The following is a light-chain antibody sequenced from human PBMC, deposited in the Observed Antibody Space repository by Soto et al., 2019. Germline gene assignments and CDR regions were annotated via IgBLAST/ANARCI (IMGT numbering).Light chain of an antibody. CDR3: QPFHNLPPSYT. CDR1: QDISNY. V-gene: IGKV1-33*01. Sequence: DIQMTQSPSSLSASVGDRVAITCQASQDISNYLNWYQQKPGQAPKLLIYDASSLQRGVPSRFSGSGSGTDFTFTISSLQPEDTATYYCQPFHNLPPSYTFGQGTKLEIK. CDR2: DAS. J-gene: IGKJ2*01.